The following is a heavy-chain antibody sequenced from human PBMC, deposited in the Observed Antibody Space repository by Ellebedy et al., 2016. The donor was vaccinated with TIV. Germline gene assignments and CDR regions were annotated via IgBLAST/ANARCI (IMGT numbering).Heavy chain of an antibody. J-gene: IGHJ3*02. Sequence: ASVKVSCKASGGTFSSYAISWVRQAPGQGLEWMGWISAYNGNTNYAQKLQGRVTMTTDTSTSTAYMELRSLRSDDTAVYYCTRTPLWIAVAGTMIPRAFDIWGQGTMVTVSS. V-gene: IGHV1-18*01. CDR1: GGTFSSYA. D-gene: IGHD6-19*01. CDR2: ISAYNGNT. CDR3: TRTPLWIAVAGTMIPRAFDI.